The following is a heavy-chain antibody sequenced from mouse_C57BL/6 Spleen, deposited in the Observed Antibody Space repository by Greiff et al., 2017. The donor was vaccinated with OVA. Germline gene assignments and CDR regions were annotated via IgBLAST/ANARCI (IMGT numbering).Heavy chain of an antibody. CDR3: ARGETAQATFDY. D-gene: IGHD3-2*02. CDR1: GYAFSSSW. CDR2: IYPGDGDT. V-gene: IGHV1-82*01. J-gene: IGHJ2*01. Sequence: VQLQQSGPELVKPGASVKISCKASGYAFSSSWMNWVKQRPGKGLEWIGRIYPGDGDTNYNGKFKGKATLTADKSSSTAYMQLSSLTSEDSPVYFCARGETAQATFDYWGQGTTLTVSS.